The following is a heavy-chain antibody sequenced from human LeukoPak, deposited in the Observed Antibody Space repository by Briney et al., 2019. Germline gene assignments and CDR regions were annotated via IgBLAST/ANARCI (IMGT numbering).Heavy chain of an antibody. J-gene: IGHJ6*02. CDR2: IWYDGSNK. CDR1: GLTFSSYG. D-gene: IGHD3-3*01. Sequence: PGRSLRLSCAASGLTFSSYGMHWVRQAPGKGLEWVAVIWYDGSNKYYADSVKGRFTISRDNSKNTLYLQMNSLRAEDTAVYYCARAHGPDFWSGYSKGNYYYYGMDVWGQGTTVTVSS. CDR3: ARAHGPDFWSGYSKGNYYYYGMDV. V-gene: IGHV3-33*01.